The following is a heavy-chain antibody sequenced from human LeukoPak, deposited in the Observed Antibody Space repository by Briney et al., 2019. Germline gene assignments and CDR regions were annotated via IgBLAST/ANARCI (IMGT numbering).Heavy chain of an antibody. Sequence: PGGSLRLSCAASGFTVSSNCMSWVRQAPGKGLEWVSVLYSGGNTYYADSVKGRFTISRDNSKNTLYLQMNSLRTEDTAVYYCARDRSDGFDYWGQGTLVTVSS. CDR1: GFTVSSNC. J-gene: IGHJ4*02. CDR2: LYSGGNT. V-gene: IGHV3-53*01. CDR3: ARDRSDGFDY.